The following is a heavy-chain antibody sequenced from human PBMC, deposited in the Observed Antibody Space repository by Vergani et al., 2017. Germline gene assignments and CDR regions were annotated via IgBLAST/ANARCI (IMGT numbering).Heavy chain of an antibody. CDR2: GSTYNDNT. V-gene: IGHV1-18*01. CDR1: GYTFTSYG. D-gene: IGHD1-26*01. J-gene: IGHJ4*02. Sequence: QVQLVQSGAEVKKPGASVKVSCKASGYTFTSYGISGVRQAPGQGLEWMGWGSTYNDNTNYAQRVQGKVTMTTDTSTSTAYMELRSLRSDDTAVYYCVRDESAGTHGYWGQGTLVTVSS. CDR3: VRDESAGTHGY.